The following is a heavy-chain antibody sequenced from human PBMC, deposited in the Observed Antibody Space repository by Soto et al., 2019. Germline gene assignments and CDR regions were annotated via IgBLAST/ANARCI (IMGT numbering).Heavy chain of an antibody. CDR2: INHSGST. D-gene: IGHD5-18*01. Sequence: SETLSLTCAVYGGSFSGYYWSWIRQPPGKGLEWIGEINHSGSTNYNPSLKSRVTISVDTSKNQFSLKLSSATAADTAVYYCARNSWSGYSYGVDYWGQGTLVTVSS. V-gene: IGHV4-34*01. CDR3: ARNSWSGYSYGVDY. CDR1: GGSFSGYY. J-gene: IGHJ4*02.